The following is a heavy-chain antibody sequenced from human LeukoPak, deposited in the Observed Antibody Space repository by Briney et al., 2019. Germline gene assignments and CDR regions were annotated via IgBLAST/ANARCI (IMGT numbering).Heavy chain of an antibody. CDR3: ARDRQPSVYNGLNV. Sequence: GGSLRLSCAASGFTVSSNYMSWVRQAPGKGLEWVSVIYSGGSTYYADSVKGRFTISRDNAKNSLYLQMNSLRAEDTGVYYCARDRQPSVYNGLNVWGQGTTVTVSS. J-gene: IGHJ6*02. CDR1: GFTVSSNY. D-gene: IGHD2-2*02. CDR2: IYSGGST. V-gene: IGHV3-53*01.